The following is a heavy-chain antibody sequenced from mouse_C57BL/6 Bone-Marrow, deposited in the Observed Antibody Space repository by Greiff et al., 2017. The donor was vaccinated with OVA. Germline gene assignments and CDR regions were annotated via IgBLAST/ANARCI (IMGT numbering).Heavy chain of an antibody. CDR3: ATRGYGDY. D-gene: IGHD3-1*01. CDR1: GYTFTDYY. CDR2: INPNNGGT. Sequence: VQLQQSGPELVKPGASVKISCKASGYTFTDYYMNWVKQSHGKSLEWIGDINPNNGGTSYNQKFKGKATLTVDKSSSTAYMELRSLTSEDSAVYYCATRGYGDYWGQGTTLTVSS. J-gene: IGHJ2*01. V-gene: IGHV1-26*01.